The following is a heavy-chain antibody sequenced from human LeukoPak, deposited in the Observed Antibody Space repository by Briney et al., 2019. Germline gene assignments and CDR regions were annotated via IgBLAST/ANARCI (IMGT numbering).Heavy chain of an antibody. V-gene: IGHV4-59*01. Sequence: PSETLSLTCTVSGGSISSYYWSWIRRPPGKGLEWIGYIYYSGSTNYNPSLKSRVTISVDTSKNQFSLKLSSVTAADTAVYYCARISLLPGYGPKGRHDYGIDYWGQGTLVTVSS. CDR3: ARISLLPGYGPKGRHDYGIDY. D-gene: IGHD4-17*01. J-gene: IGHJ4*02. CDR1: GGSISSYY. CDR2: IYYSGST.